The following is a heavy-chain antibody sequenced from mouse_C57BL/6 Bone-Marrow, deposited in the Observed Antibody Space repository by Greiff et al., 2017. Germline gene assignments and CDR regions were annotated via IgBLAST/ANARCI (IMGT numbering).Heavy chain of an antibody. CDR3: AIGYYVPYY. CDR1: GYTFTSYW. Sequence: QVQLQQPGAELVKPGASVKLSCKASGYTFTSYWMHWVKQRPGQGLEWIGMIHPNSGSTNYNEKFKGKATLTVYKSSSTAYMQLSSLTSEDSAVYYCAIGYYVPYYWYQGTTRTVSS. J-gene: IGHJ2*01. CDR2: IHPNSGST. D-gene: IGHD2-3*01. V-gene: IGHV1-64*01.